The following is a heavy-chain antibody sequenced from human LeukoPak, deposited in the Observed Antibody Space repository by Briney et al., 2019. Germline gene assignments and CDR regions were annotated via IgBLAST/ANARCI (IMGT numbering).Heavy chain of an antibody. CDR2: INPNSGGT. CDR3: ARDFSAWDALDI. CDR1: GYTFTDYY. J-gene: IGHJ3*02. Sequence: ASVKVSCKASGYTFTDYYMHWVRQAPGQGLEWMGWINPNSGGTNYAQKFQGRVTMTRDTSISTAYMELSRLGSDDTAVYYCARDFSAWDALDIWGQGTMVTVSS. V-gene: IGHV1-2*02.